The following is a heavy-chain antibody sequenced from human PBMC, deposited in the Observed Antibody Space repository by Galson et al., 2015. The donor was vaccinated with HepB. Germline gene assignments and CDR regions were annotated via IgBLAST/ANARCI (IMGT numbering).Heavy chain of an antibody. D-gene: IGHD2-15*01. V-gene: IGHV4-61*07. CDR2: IYNSGTT. CDR3: ARQGTYCSGGRCYSFDS. Sequence: WDWIRQSPGEGLEWIGYIYNSGTTNYNPSLQSRVPLSVAPAKNEFSLKVTSVTGADTAVYYYARQGTYCSGGRCYSFDSWGQGTLVIVSA. J-gene: IGHJ4*02.